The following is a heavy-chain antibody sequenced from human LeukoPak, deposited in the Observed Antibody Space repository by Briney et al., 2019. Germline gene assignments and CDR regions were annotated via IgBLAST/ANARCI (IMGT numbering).Heavy chain of an antibody. D-gene: IGHD6-13*01. Sequence: PGGSLRLSCAASEFSVSHNYMSWVRQAPGKGLEWVSVIHSDGTTHYADSVKGRFTISRDDSKNTLYLQMNSLRAEDTAVYYCAKDRYSSSWYYFDYWGQGTLVTVSS. J-gene: IGHJ4*02. CDR1: EFSVSHNY. CDR2: IHSDGTT. V-gene: IGHV3-53*01. CDR3: AKDRYSSSWYYFDY.